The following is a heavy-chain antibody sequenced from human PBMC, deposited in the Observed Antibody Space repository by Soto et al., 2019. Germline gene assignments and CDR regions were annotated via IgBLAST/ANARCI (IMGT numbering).Heavy chain of an antibody. J-gene: IGHJ4*02. Sequence: PGGSLRLSCAASGFTFSSYSMNWVRQAPGKGLEWVSSISSSSSYIYYADSVKGRFTISRDNAKNSLYLQMNSLRAEDTAVYYCARESSSWLSLGYWGQGTLVTVSS. CDR3: ARESSSWLSLGY. V-gene: IGHV3-21*01. CDR2: ISSSSSYI. D-gene: IGHD6-13*01. CDR1: GFTFSSYS.